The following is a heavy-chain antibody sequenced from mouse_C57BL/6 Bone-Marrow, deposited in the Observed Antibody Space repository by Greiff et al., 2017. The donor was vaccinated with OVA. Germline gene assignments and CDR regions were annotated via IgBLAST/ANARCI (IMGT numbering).Heavy chain of an antibody. J-gene: IGHJ4*01. CDR2: INPNNGGT. Sequence: VQLKESGPELVKPGASVKIPCKASGYTLTDYNMDWVKQSHGKSLEWIGDINPNNGGTIYNQKFKGKATLTVDKSSSTAYMELRSLTSEDTAVYYCARSRYYGSSSYAMDYWGQGPSVTVSS. D-gene: IGHD1-1*01. CDR1: GYTLTDYN. V-gene: IGHV1-18*01. CDR3: ARSRYYGSSSYAMDY.